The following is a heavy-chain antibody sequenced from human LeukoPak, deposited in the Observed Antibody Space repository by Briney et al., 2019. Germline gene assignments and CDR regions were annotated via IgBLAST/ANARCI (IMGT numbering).Heavy chain of an antibody. CDR1: GFTFGSYS. D-gene: IGHD5-18*01. V-gene: IGHV3-23*01. Sequence: GGSLRLSYAASGFTFGSYSMNWVRQAPGKGLEWVSAISGSGGSTYYADSVKGRFTISRDNSKNTLYLQMNSLRAEDTAVYYCANLPSKYSYGYVAWIRWGQGTLVTVSS. CDR2: ISGSGGST. J-gene: IGHJ4*02. CDR3: ANLPSKYSYGYVAWIR.